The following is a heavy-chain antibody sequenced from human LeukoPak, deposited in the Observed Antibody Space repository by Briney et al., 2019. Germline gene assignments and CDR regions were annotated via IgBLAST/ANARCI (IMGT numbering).Heavy chain of an antibody. D-gene: IGHD2-15*01. CDR1: GFTVSSNY. CDR2: IYSGGST. J-gene: IGHJ4*02. Sequence: GGSLRLSCAASGFTVSSNYMSWVRQASGKGLEWVSVIYSGGSTYYADSVKGRFTISRDNSKNTLYLQMNSLRAEDTAVYYCARGLLTPYYFDYWGQGTLVTVSS. V-gene: IGHV3-53*01. CDR3: ARGLLTPYYFDY.